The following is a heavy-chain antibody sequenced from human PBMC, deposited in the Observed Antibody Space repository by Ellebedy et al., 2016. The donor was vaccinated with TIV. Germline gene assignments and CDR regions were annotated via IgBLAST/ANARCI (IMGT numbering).Heavy chain of an antibody. V-gene: IGHV3-74*01. J-gene: IGHJ5*02. D-gene: IGHD2-15*01. CDR2: INRDGSST. CDR3: AREGMVAATDL. CDR1: GITFSSYW. Sequence: GASLKISCAASGITFSSYWMHWVRQVPGKGLVWVSRINRDGSSTCSADSVKGRFTMSRDNAKNTLFLQMNSLRVEDTAAYYCAREGMVAATDLWGQGTLVSVSS.